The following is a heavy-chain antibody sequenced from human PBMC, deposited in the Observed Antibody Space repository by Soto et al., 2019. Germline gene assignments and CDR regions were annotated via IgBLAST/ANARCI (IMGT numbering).Heavy chain of an antibody. CDR1: GYTFTGYY. CDR2: INPNSGGT. V-gene: IGHV1-2*04. CDR3: ARAGRGDTAMVTYYYGMDV. J-gene: IGHJ6*02. Sequence: GSVKVSCKASGYTFTGYYMHWVRQAPGQGLEWMGWINPNSGGTNYAQKFQGWVTMTRDTSISTAYMELSRLRSDDTAVYYCARAGRGDTAMVTYYYGMDVWGQGTTVTVSS. D-gene: IGHD5-18*01.